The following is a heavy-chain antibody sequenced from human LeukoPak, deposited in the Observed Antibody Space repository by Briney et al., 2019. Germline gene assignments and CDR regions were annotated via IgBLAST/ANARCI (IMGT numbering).Heavy chain of an antibody. D-gene: IGHD7-27*01. Sequence: GGSLRLSCAASGFSFSSSAMHWVRQAPGKGLEWVAFIRYDGSDKYYADSVKSRFTISRDNSKNSLYLQMDSLRTEDTAMYYCAKDLGTSPTPRGYFDYWGQGTLVTVSS. CDR2: IRYDGSDK. J-gene: IGHJ4*02. V-gene: IGHV3-30*02. CDR3: AKDLGTSPTPRGYFDY. CDR1: GFSFSSSA.